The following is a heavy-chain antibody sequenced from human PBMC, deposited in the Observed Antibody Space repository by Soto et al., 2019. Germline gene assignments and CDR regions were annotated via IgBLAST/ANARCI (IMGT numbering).Heavy chain of an antibody. V-gene: IGHV3-7*01. CDR3: ARDVSALDV. J-gene: IGHJ4*02. CDR1: GVTFSNYW. Sequence: GGSLRLSCATSGVTFSNYWMSWVRQAPGKGLEWVAYIKKDGTTKDYVDSVRGRFTVSRDNAKNSLYLRMNSLRAEDTAVYYCARDVSALDVWGQGTLVTVSS. CDR2: IKKDGTTK.